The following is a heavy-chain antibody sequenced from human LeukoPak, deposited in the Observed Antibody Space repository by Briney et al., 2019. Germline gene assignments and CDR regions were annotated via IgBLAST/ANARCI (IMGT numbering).Heavy chain of an antibody. CDR3: AKGPIAAAGKYYYYYGMDV. Sequence: PGGSLRLSCAASGFTFSDYYMSWIRQAPGKGLEWVSYISSSGSTIYYADSVKGRFTISRDNAKNSLYLQMNSLRAEDTAVYYCAKGPIAAAGKYYYYYGMDVWGQGTTVTVSS. V-gene: IGHV3-11*01. D-gene: IGHD6-13*01. CDR2: ISSSGSTI. J-gene: IGHJ6*02. CDR1: GFTFSDYY.